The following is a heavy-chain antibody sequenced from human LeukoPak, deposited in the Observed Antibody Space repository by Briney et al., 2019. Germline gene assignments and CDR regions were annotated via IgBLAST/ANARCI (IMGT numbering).Heavy chain of an antibody. CDR2: IYYSGST. D-gene: IGHD3-3*01. Sequence: SETLSLTCTVSGGSISSSSYYWGWIRQPPGKGLEWIGSIYYSGSTYYNPSLKSRVTTSVDTSKNQFSLKLSSVTAADTAAYYCARHDYLGYYDFRSGYFPDAFDIWGQGTMVTVSS. CDR1: GGSISSSSYY. V-gene: IGHV4-39*01. CDR3: ARHDYLGYYDFRSGYFPDAFDI. J-gene: IGHJ3*02.